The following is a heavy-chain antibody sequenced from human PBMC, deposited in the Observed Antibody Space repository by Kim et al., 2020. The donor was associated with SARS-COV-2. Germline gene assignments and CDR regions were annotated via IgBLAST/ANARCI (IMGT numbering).Heavy chain of an antibody. CDR2: IYYKGNT. CDR3: ARLSYYNNRWYLVR. D-gene: IGHD3-9*01. V-gene: IGHV4-59*08. CDR1: NASLDGFY. J-gene: IGHJ1*01. Sequence: SETLSLTCSVSNASLDGFYWSWIRQPPGRGLEWIGFIYYKGNTKYSPSLKSRVSLSVETSKNQFFLKLRSLTAADSATDFCARLSYYNNRWYLVRWGQGIPVTVSS.